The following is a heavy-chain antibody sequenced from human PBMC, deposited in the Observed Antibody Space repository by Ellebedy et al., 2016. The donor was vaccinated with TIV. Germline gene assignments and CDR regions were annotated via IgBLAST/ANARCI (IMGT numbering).Heavy chain of an antibody. Sequence: SETLSLXCTVSGYSISSGYYWGWIRQPPGKGLEWIGSIYHSGSTYYNPSLKSRVTISVDTSKNQFSLKLSSVTAADTAVYYCARKDYGSSLDYWGQGTLVTVSS. D-gene: IGHD6-6*01. CDR3: ARKDYGSSLDY. CDR1: GYSISSGYY. V-gene: IGHV4-38-2*02. CDR2: IYHSGST. J-gene: IGHJ4*02.